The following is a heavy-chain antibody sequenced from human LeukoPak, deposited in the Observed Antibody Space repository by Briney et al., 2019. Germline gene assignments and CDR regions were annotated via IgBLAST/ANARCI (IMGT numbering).Heavy chain of an antibody. CDR3: ARDTLGEGEDANYAVYYFDY. CDR1: GLMFSIYA. D-gene: IGHD4/OR15-4a*01. CDR2: IKQDGNEK. Sequence: GGSLRLSCAASGLMFSIYAMHWVRQAPGKGLEWVANIKQDGNEKYYADSVKGRFTISRDNGKNSLDLQMNSLRADDTAFYYCARDTLGEGEDANYAVYYFDYWGQGTVVTVSS. V-gene: IGHV3-7*01. J-gene: IGHJ4*02.